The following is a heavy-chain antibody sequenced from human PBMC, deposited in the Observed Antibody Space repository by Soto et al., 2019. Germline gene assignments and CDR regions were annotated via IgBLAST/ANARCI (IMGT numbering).Heavy chain of an antibody. J-gene: IGHJ6*02. CDR3: AKGLLIMVRKVIIPPQYYYGMDV. V-gene: IGHV3-33*06. Sequence: GGSLRLSCGASGFTFSSYGMHWVRQAPGKGLEWVAVIWYDGSNKYYADSVKGRFTISRDNSKNTLYLQMNSLRAEDTAVYYCAKGLLIMVRKVIIPPQYYYGMDVWGRGTKVTVSS. CDR1: GFTFSSYG. D-gene: IGHD3-10*01. CDR2: IWYDGSNK.